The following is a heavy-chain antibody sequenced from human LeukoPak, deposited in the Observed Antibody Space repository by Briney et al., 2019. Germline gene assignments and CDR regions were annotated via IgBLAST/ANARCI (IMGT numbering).Heavy chain of an antibody. CDR3: ARGPGSPDRYMDV. CDR1: GYTFTSFD. Sequence: ASVKVSCKASGYTFTSFDINWARQATGQGVEWMGWMNPNSGNTGYVQKFQGRVTLTRNTSIRTAYMKLSSRRSEDTAVYYCARGPGSPDRYMDVWGKGTTVTVSS. V-gene: IGHV1-8*01. CDR2: MNPNSGNT. J-gene: IGHJ6*03. D-gene: IGHD1-14*01.